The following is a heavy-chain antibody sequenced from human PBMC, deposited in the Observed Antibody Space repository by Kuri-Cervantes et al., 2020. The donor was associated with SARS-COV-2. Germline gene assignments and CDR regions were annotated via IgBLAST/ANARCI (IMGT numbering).Heavy chain of an antibody. V-gene: IGHV3-7*03. J-gene: IGHJ4*02. CDR1: GFTFSSYG. CDR3: AKGGNIAVAGGLFDY. Sequence: LSLTCAASGFTFSSYGMHWVRQAPGKGLEWVANIKQDGSEKCYVDSVKGRFTISRDNAKNSLYLQMNSLRAEDTALYYCAKGGNIAVAGGLFDYWGQGTLVTVSS. D-gene: IGHD6-19*01. CDR2: IKQDGSEK.